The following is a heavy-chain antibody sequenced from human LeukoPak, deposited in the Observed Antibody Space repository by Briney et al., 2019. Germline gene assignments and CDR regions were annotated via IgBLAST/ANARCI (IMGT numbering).Heavy chain of an antibody. CDR3: ARAISDFWSGYPSGGAFDL. CDR1: GGSFSDHY. D-gene: IGHD3-3*01. V-gene: IGHV4-34*12. Sequence: SETLSLTCAVYGGSFSDHYWIWIRQPPGKGLEYIGEIIQSGRINFNPSLKSRVTISLDTSKNQFSLRLSSVTAAVTAVYYCARAISDFWSGYPSGGAFDLWGQGTMVTVSS. J-gene: IGHJ3*01. CDR2: IIQSGRI.